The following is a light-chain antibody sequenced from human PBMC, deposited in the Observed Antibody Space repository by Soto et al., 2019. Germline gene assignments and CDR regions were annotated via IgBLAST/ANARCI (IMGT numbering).Light chain of an antibody. J-gene: IGKJ1*01. CDR3: QQSYSTLWT. CDR2: AAS. CDR1: QSISSY. Sequence: DIQMTQSPSSLSASVGDRVTITCRASQSISSYLNWYQQKPGKAPQLLVYAASSLQSGVPSRFSGSGSGTDFTLIISSRQPEDFATYSCQQSYSTLWTFGQGTKVEIK. V-gene: IGKV1-39*01.